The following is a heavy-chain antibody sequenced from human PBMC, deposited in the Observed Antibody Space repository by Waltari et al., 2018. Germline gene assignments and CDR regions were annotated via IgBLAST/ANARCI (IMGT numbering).Heavy chain of an antibody. J-gene: IGHJ4*02. CDR1: GFTFTNHA. Sequence: QVQLVESGGGVVQPGWSLRLSCAASGFTFTNHAFHWVRQAPGKGLEWVALIAYDGKTAFYADSVKGRFSISRDNSESTLHLQMNSLEAEDTAIYFCARVRFLEWLFLDLWGQGTLVTVSS. D-gene: IGHD3-3*01. CDR2: IAYDGKTA. CDR3: ARVRFLEWLFLDL. V-gene: IGHV3-30*03.